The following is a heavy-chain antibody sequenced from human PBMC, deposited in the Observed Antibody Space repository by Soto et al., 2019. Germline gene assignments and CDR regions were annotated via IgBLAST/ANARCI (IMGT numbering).Heavy chain of an antibody. D-gene: IGHD2-2*01. V-gene: IGHV4-4*02. CDR3: ARDLGSCSSTSCRPFDY. J-gene: IGHJ4*02. CDR2: IYHSGST. CDR1: GGSISTITW. Sequence: QVQLRESGPGLVKTSGTLSLTCAVSGGSISTITWWSWVRQPPGKGLQWIGEIYHSGSTNYNPTLKSRVTISVYKSKNQCSLELSCVTAADTAVYYCARDLGSCSSTSCRPFDYWGQGTLVTVSS.